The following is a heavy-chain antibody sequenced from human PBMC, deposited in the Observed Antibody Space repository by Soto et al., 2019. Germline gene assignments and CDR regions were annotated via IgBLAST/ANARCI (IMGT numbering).Heavy chain of an antibody. V-gene: IGHV4-39*01. CDR3: ARPLPGYCSGGSCYGAFDI. J-gene: IGHJ3*02. Sequence: QLQLQESGPGLVKPSETLSLTCTVSGGSISSSSYYWGWIRQPPGKGLEWIGSIYYSGSTYYNPSLKSRVIISVDTSKNQFSLKLSSVTAADTAVYYCARPLPGYCSGGSCYGAFDIWGQGTMVTVSS. D-gene: IGHD2-15*01. CDR2: IYYSGST. CDR1: GGSISSSSYY.